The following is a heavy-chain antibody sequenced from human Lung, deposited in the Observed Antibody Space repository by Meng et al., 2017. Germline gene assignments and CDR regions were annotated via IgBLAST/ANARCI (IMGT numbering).Heavy chain of an antibody. V-gene: IGHV4-34*01. CDR2: INHSGST. CDR3: ARGPTTMAHDFDY. J-gene: IGHJ4*02. D-gene: IGHD4-11*01. CDR1: GGSFSDYY. Sequence: QVQLQQWGAGLLKPSETLSLTCVVSGGSFSDYYWSRIRQPTGKGLEWIGEINHSGSTNYNPSLESRATISVDTSQNNLSLKLSSVTAADSAVYYCARGPTTMAHDFDYWGQGTLVTVSS.